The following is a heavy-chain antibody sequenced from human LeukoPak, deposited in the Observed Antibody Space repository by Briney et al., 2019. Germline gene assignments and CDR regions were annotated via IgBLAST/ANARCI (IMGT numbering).Heavy chain of an antibody. CDR3: ARARRDGYNSVGFQH. J-gene: IGHJ1*01. CDR2: IYYSGST. CDR1: GGSLSSSSYY. V-gene: IGHV4-39*07. D-gene: IGHD5-24*01. Sequence: SETLSLTCTVSGGSLSSSSYYWGWIRQPPGKGLEWIGSIYYSGSTYYNPSLKSRVTISVDTSKNQFSLKLSSVTAADTAVYYCARARRDGYNSVGFQHWGQGTLVTVSS.